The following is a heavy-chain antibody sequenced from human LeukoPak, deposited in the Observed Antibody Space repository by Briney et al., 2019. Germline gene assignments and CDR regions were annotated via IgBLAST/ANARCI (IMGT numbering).Heavy chain of an antibody. J-gene: IGHJ4*02. CDR1: GYTFTSYW. D-gene: IGHD4-17*01. CDR3: ARVERNYGDYARPTDY. Sequence: GASVKVSCKASGYTFTSYWIQWVRQAPGQGLEWMGLINPDGGSTAYAHRFQGRVIMTRDTSTSTAYMDLSSLRSEDTAVYYCARVERNYGDYARPTDYWGQGTLVTVSS. V-gene: IGHV1-46*01. CDR2: INPDGGST.